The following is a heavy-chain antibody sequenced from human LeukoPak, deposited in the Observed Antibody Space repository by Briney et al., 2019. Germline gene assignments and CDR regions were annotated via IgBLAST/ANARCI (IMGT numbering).Heavy chain of an antibody. V-gene: IGHV1-69*06. CDR2: IIPIFGTA. J-gene: IGHJ4*02. CDR1: GGTFSSYA. D-gene: IGHD6-19*01. CDR3: AKSTYSSGWRFDY. Sequence: SVKVSCKASGGTFSSYAISWVRQAPGQGLEWMGGIIPIFGTANYAQKFQGRVTITADKSTSTAYMELSSLRSEDTAVYYCAKSTYSSGWRFDYWGQGTLVTVSS.